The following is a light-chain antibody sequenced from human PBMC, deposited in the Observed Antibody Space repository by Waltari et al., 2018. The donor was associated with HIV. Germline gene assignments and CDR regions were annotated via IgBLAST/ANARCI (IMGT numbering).Light chain of an antibody. CDR3: QQYAKSPRT. J-gene: IGKJ2*01. CDR1: QTVTENY. V-gene: IGKV3-20*01. CDR2: GAS. Sequence: EIVLTQSPDTLSLSPGENATLSCRASQTVTENYLAWYQQKQGQAPRLLIHGASSRATGIPDRFSGSGSWTDFTRTINSLVPGDYAIFYCQQYAKSPRTFGQGTKLE.